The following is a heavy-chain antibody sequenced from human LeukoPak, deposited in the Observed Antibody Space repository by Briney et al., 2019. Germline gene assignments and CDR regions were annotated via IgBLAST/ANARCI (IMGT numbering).Heavy chain of an antibody. CDR1: GFTLSSNW. V-gene: IGHV3-74*01. CDR3: ARGGYYGSGRYYFDS. J-gene: IGHJ4*02. D-gene: IGHD3-3*01. CDR2: IKSDGSNT. Sequence: PGGSLRLSCAASGFTLSSNWMHWVRQAPGKGLVWVSRIKSDGSNTNYADSVKGRFTISRDNAKNTLHLQMNSRRAEDTAVYYCARGGYYGSGRYYFDSWGQGTLVTVAS.